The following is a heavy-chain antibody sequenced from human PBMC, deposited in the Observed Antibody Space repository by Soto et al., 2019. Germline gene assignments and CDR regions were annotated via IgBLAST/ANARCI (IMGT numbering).Heavy chain of an antibody. CDR1: GYTFTNYA. J-gene: IGHJ4*02. CDR2: ISAYNGNT. Sequence: QVQLVQSGAEVKKPGASVKVSCKASGYTFTNYAFSWVRQAPGQGLEWMGWISAYNGNTNYPQKLQGRVTMTTDTSTSTAYMELRSLRSEDTAVYYCARDLAAAGPFDCWGQRTLVTVSS. CDR3: ARDLAAAGPFDC. D-gene: IGHD6-13*01. V-gene: IGHV1-18*01.